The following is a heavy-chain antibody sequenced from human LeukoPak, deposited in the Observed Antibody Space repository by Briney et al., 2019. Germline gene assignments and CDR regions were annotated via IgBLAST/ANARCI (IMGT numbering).Heavy chain of an antibody. D-gene: IGHD3-9*01. J-gene: IGHJ4*02. Sequence: GGSLRLSCAASGFTFSSYWMNWVRQAPGKGLVWVSRINSDGSSTNYADSVKGRFTISRDKAKNTLYLQMNSLTAEDTAVYYCASCRSLCDILFFCYWGQGILVTVS. V-gene: IGHV3-74*01. CDR2: INSDGSST. CDR1: GFTFSSYW. CDR3: ASCRSLCDILFFCY.